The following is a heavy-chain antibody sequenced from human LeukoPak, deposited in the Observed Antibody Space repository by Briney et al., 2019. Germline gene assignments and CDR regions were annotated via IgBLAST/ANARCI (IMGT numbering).Heavy chain of an antibody. Sequence: SETLSLTCTVSGGSIGSYYWSWIRQPPGKGLEWIGYIYYSGSTNYNPSLKSRVTISVDTSKNQFSLKLSSVTAADTAVYYCARGYSSGWYYFDYWGQGTLVTVSS. CDR3: ARGYSSGWYYFDY. CDR2: IYYSGST. J-gene: IGHJ4*02. CDR1: GGSIGSYY. D-gene: IGHD6-19*01. V-gene: IGHV4-59*12.